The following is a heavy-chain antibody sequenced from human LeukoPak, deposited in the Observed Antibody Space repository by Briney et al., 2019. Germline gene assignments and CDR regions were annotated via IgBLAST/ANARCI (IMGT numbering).Heavy chain of an antibody. Sequence: SETLSLTCSVSGGSLGTYYWTWVRQPPGKGLEWIGYIYYRGSTNYNPSLKSRVTISENTAKNQFSLKLTSVTAADTAVYYCARHGAIPEYWGQGSLVIVSS. CDR2: IYYRGST. J-gene: IGHJ4*02. V-gene: IGHV4-59*08. D-gene: IGHD2-21*01. CDR3: ARHGAIPEY. CDR1: GGSLGTYY.